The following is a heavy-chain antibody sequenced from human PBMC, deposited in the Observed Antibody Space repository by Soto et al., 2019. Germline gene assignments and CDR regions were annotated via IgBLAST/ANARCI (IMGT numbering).Heavy chain of an antibody. J-gene: IGHJ6*02. V-gene: IGHV3-21*01. CDR3: ARARGSIFGVVRGHRSYGMDV. CDR2: ISSTSTYI. D-gene: IGHD3-3*01. Sequence: EVQLVESGGGLVKPGGSLRLSCAASGFTFSDNSMKWVRQAPGRGLEWVSSISSTSTYIFYADSVKGRFTISRDNAKNSLYLQMNSLRAEDTAIYYCARARGSIFGVVRGHRSYGMDVWGQGTTVTVSS. CDR1: GFTFSDNS.